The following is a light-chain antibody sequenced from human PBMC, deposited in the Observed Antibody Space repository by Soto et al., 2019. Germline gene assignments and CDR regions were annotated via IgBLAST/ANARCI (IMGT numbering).Light chain of an antibody. CDR2: DAS. J-gene: IGKJ1*01. Sequence: EIVLTQSPGTLSLSPGETLSLSCRSSQSVSRYLAWYQHKPGQAPRLLIYDASNRATGIPARFSGSGSGTDFTLTITRLEPEDFAVYYCQQYDSSPRTFGQGTKVEIK. V-gene: IGKV3-20*01. CDR3: QQYDSSPRT. CDR1: QSVSRY.